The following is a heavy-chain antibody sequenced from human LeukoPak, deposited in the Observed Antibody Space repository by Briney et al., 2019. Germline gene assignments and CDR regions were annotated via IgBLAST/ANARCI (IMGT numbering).Heavy chain of an antibody. CDR1: GFTFSSYT. V-gene: IGHV3-23*01. D-gene: IGHD6-13*01. J-gene: IGHJ4*02. CDR3: AKVFGNWYLDY. Sequence: PGGSLRLSCAASGFTFSSYTMSWVRQAPGKGLEWVSGISGSGGTTYYADSVKGRFTISRDNSKNTLYLQMNSLRAEDTAVYYCAKVFGNWYLDYWGQGTLVTVSS. CDR2: ISGSGGTT.